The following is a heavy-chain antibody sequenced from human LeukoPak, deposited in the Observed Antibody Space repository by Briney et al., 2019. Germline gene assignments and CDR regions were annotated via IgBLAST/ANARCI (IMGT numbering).Heavy chain of an antibody. CDR2: IYTSGST. CDR1: GGSISSYY. Sequence: SETLSHTCTVSGGSISSYYWSWIRQPPGKGLEWIGYIYTSGSTNYNPSLKSRVTISVDTSKNQFSLKLSSVTAADTAVYYCARSGYYMDVWGKGTTVTVSS. V-gene: IGHV4-4*09. CDR3: ARSGYYMDV. D-gene: IGHD3-10*01. J-gene: IGHJ6*03.